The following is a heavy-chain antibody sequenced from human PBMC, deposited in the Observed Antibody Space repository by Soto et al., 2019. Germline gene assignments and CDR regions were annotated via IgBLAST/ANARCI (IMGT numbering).Heavy chain of an antibody. V-gene: IGHV3-15*07. CDR3: IGQVTISVARFIY. Sequence: EVQVVESGGGFVEPGGSLRLSCAASGFSFTSAWLTWVRQAPGKGLEWVGRIKSETDGGTTAFAAPVKDRFTMSRDDAENTVSLQMNSLKYEDTAMYYFIGQVTISVARFIYWGQGILVTVSS. D-gene: IGHD3-3*01. J-gene: IGHJ4*02. CDR2: IKSETDGGTT. CDR1: GFSFTSAW.